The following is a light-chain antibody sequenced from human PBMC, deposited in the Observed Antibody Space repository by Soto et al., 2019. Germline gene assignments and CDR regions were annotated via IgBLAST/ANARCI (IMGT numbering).Light chain of an antibody. V-gene: IGLV1-44*01. CDR1: SSNIARNS. Sequence: QSVLTQPPSASGTPGQRVTISCSGSSSNIARNSVNWYQQLPGTAPKLLIYDNNQRPSGVPDRFSGSKSGTSASLAISGLQSEDEADYYCAVWDDSLSGVVFGGGTKLTVL. J-gene: IGLJ2*01. CDR2: DNN. CDR3: AVWDDSLSGVV.